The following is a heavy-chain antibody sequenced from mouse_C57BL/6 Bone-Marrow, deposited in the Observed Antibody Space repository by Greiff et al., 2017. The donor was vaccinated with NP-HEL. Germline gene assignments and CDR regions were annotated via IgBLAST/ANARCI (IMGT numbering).Heavy chain of an antibody. CDR1: GYTFTSYG. CDR3: ARRAFFITTVVGGDY. CDR2: IYPRSGNT. J-gene: IGHJ2*01. Sequence: QVQLQQSGAELARPGASVKLSCKASGYTFTSYGISWVKQRTGQGLEWIGEIYPRSGNTYYTEKFKGKATLTADKSSSTAYMGLRSLTSEDSAVYFCARRAFFITTVVGGDYWGQGTTLTVSS. V-gene: IGHV1-81*01. D-gene: IGHD1-1*01.